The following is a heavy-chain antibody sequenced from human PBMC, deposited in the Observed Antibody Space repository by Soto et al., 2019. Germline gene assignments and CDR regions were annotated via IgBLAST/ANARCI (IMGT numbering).Heavy chain of an antibody. CDR3: ARTRNGGSWAAWF. CDR2: IIYNGAT. D-gene: IGHD2-15*01. CDR1: GASVTSDGYY. Sequence: PSETLSLTCTVSGASVTSDGYYWSWIRQPPGKGLEWIGFIIYNGATKYNPSLESRVTMSVDTSKNQFLLKLSSVTAADTAVYYCARTRNGGSWAAWFWGQGTLVTVSS. J-gene: IGHJ4*02. V-gene: IGHV4-61*08.